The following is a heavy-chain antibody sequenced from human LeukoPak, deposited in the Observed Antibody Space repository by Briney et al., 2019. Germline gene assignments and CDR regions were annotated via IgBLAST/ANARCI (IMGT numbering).Heavy chain of an antibody. D-gene: IGHD1-14*01. CDR2: INSDGSFT. CDR3: ARSGGYNLDY. Sequence: SGGSLRLSCAASGFTFSTYWMHWVRQAPGRGLMWVSRINSDGSFTSYADSVKGRFTISRDNAKNTLYLQMSSLRAEDTAVYYCARSGGYNLDYWGQGALVTVSS. V-gene: IGHV3-74*01. CDR1: GFTFSTYW. J-gene: IGHJ4*02.